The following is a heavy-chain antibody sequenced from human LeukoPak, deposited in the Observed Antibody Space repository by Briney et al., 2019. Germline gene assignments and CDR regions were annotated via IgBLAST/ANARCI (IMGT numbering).Heavy chain of an antibody. CDR3: ARAIYGSRGQFDY. J-gene: IGHJ4*02. Sequence: ASVKVSCKASGYTFTRYYMHWVRQAPGQGLEWLGIINPSGGSTTYAQKFQGRITMTRDTSTSTVYMELSSLGSEDTAVYYCARAIYGSRGQFDYWGQGTLLTVSS. D-gene: IGHD3-10*01. CDR1: GYTFTRYY. V-gene: IGHV1-46*01. CDR2: INPSGGST.